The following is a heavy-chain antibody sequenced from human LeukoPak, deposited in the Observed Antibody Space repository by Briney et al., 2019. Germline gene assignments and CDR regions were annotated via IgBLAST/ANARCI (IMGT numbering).Heavy chain of an antibody. D-gene: IGHD2-15*01. CDR2: ISYDGSNK. V-gene: IGHV3-30*18. CDR3: AKSAGVAALDY. J-gene: IGHJ4*02. Sequence: GGSLRLPCAASGFTFSSYGMHWVRQAPGKGLEWVAVISYDGSNKYYADSVKGRFTISRDNSKNTLYLQMNSLRAEDTAVYYCAKSAGVAALDYWGQGTLVTVSS. CDR1: GFTFSSYG.